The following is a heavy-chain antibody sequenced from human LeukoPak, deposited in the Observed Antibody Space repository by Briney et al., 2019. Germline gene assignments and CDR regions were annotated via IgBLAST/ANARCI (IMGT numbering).Heavy chain of an antibody. D-gene: IGHD3-16*02. CDR1: RYTFASYY. CDR2: INPCSGAS. J-gene: IGHJ4*02. V-gene: IGHV1-46*01. CDR3: ARGRTAVTIVFDY. Sequence: ASVKVSCKASRYTFASYYMHWGRQAPGQGREWMGIINPCSGASRYAQKFQGRVTMTRDRSTNTVYLELRSLTFEDTALYFCARGRTAVTIVFDYWGQGTLVTVSS.